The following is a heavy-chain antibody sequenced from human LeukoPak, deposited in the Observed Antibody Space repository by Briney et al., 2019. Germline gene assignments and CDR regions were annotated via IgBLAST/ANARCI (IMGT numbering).Heavy chain of an antibody. CDR1: GFTFSSYE. Sequence: GGSLRLSCAASGFTFSSYEMNWVRQAPGKGLEWVSYISSSGSTIYYADSVKGRFTISRDNAKNSLYLQMNSLRAEGTAVYYCARGNDFWSEGVWGKGTTVTVSS. CDR2: ISSSGSTI. J-gene: IGHJ6*04. D-gene: IGHD3-3*01. V-gene: IGHV3-48*03. CDR3: ARGNDFWSEGV.